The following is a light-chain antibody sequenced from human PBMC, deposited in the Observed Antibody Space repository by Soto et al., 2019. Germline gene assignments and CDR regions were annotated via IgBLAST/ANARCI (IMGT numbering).Light chain of an antibody. CDR3: CSYTRSGTLI. CDR1: SSDIGDYNY. Sequence: QSVLTQPASVSGSPGQSITISCVGTSSDIGDYNYVSWYQQHPGKVPKVIIYDVSNRPSGVSYRFSATKSGNTASLTISGFQAEEEADYYCCSYTRSGTLIFGPGTKVPLL. J-gene: IGLJ1*01. V-gene: IGLV2-14*01. CDR2: DVS.